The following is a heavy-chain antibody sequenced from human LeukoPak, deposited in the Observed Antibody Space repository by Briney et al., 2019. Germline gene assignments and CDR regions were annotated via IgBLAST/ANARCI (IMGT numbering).Heavy chain of an antibody. V-gene: IGHV3-23*01. Sequence: PGGSLRLSCAASGFTFSSYYMSWVRQPPGKGLEWVSAISGSGGSTYYADSVKGRFTISRDNSKNTLYLHMNSLRAEDTAVYYCAKDRSGWTDLGYFDYWGQGTLVTVSS. J-gene: IGHJ4*02. CDR2: ISGSGGST. D-gene: IGHD6-19*01. CDR3: AKDRSGWTDLGYFDY. CDR1: GFTFSSYY.